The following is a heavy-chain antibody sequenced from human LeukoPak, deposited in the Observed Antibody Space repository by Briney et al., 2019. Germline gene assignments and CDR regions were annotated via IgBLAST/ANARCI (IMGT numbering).Heavy chain of an antibody. D-gene: IGHD3-10*01. CDR1: GYFFPSYG. CDR3: ARGRYGSGSYFFDY. J-gene: IGHJ4*02. Sequence: ASVKVSCKTSGYFFPSYGISWVRQAPGQGLEWIGWITPSNGNTHYAQNFQGRVTVTTDTSTSTVYMELGSLRSDDTAVYYCARGRYGSGSYFFDYWGQGTLVTVSS. CDR2: ITPSNGNT. V-gene: IGHV1-18*01.